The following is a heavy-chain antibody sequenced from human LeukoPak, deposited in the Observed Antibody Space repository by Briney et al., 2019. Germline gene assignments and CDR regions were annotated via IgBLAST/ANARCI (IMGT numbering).Heavy chain of an antibody. V-gene: IGHV3-53*05. CDR3: ARARIAVAGTGYYYGMDV. CDR1: GFTVSSNY. CDR2: IYSGGDA. J-gene: IGHJ6*02. Sequence: GGSLRLSCAASGFTVSSNYMSWVRQAPGKGLEWVSVIYSGGDAYYADSVKGRFTISRDNSKSTLYLQMNSLRAEDTAVYYCARARIAVAGTGYYYGMDVWGQGTTVTVSS. D-gene: IGHD6-19*01.